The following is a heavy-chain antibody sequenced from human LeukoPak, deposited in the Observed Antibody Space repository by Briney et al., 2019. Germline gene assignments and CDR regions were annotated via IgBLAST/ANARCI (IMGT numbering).Heavy chain of an antibody. CDR1: GGSISSSSYY. J-gene: IGHJ4*02. D-gene: IGHD6-6*01. Sequence: PSETLSLTCTVSGGSISSSSYYWGWIRQPPGKGLEWIGSIYYSGSTYYNPSLKSRVTISVDTSKNQFSLKLSSVTAADTAVYYCARYEAARASGFDYWGQGTLVTVSS. V-gene: IGHV4-39*01. CDR2: IYYSGST. CDR3: ARYEAARASGFDY.